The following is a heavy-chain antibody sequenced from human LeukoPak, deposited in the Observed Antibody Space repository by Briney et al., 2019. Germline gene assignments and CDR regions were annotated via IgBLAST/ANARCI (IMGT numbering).Heavy chain of an antibody. V-gene: IGHV3-30*02. CDR2: IRYDGSIK. CDR1: GFTFNTYG. J-gene: IGHJ4*02. D-gene: IGHD6-13*01. CDR3: ARDLMGIAYRGASYY. Sequence: GGSLRLSCAASGFTFNTYGIHWVRQAPGKGLEWVAFIRYDGSIKYYADSVKGRFTISRDNAKNSLYLQMNSLRAEDTAVYYCARDLMGIAYRGASYYWGQGTLVTVSS.